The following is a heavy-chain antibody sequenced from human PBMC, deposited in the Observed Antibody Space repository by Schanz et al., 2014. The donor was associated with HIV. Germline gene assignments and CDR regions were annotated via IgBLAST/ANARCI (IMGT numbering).Heavy chain of an antibody. CDR2: INHSGSS. V-gene: IGHV4-34*02. CDR3: ARGTLDLEYYDSSDFYSWYLDH. D-gene: IGHD3-22*01. J-gene: IGHJ4*02. CDR1: GASFSDDY. Sequence: QVQVQQWGAGLLKPSATLSLTCAVYGASFSDDYWNWVRQSPGKGLEWIGEINHSGSSNYNPSLKGRVPISVDTSKNQFSLRLTYVTAADTAVYYCARGTLDLEYYDSSDFYSWYLDHWGQGTLVTVSS.